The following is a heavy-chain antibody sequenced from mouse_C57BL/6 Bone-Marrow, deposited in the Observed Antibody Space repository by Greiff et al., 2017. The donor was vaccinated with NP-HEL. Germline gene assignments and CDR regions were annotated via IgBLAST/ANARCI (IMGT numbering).Heavy chain of an antibody. J-gene: IGHJ1*03. Sequence: QVQLQQSGAELVKPGASVKLSCKASGYTFTSYWMHWVKQRPGQGLEWIGMIHPNSGSTNYNEKFKSKATLTVDKSSSTAYMQLSSLTSEDSAVYYCAIITAGVNWYFDVWGKGTPVTVSS. CDR1: GYTFTSYW. CDR3: AIITAGVNWYFDV. D-gene: IGHD1-1*01. V-gene: IGHV1-64*01. CDR2: IHPNSGST.